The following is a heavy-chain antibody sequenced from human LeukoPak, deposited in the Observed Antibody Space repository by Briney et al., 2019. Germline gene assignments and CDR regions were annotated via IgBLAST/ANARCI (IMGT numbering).Heavy chain of an antibody. CDR1: GFTFSSYA. Sequence: GRSLRLSCAASGFTFSSYAMHWVRQAPGKGLEWVAVISYDGSNKYYADSVKGRFTISRDNSKNTLYLQMNSLRAGDTAVYYCARSSRIVGYSPFDYWGQGTLVTVSS. CDR2: ISYDGSNK. J-gene: IGHJ4*02. D-gene: IGHD1-26*01. V-gene: IGHV3-30-3*01. CDR3: ARSSRIVGYSPFDY.